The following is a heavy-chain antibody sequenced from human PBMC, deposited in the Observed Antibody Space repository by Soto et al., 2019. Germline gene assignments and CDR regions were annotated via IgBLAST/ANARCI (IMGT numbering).Heavy chain of an antibody. D-gene: IGHD5-12*01. J-gene: IGHJ4*02. V-gene: IGHV3-33*01. Sequence: QVQLVESGGGVVQPGRSLRLSCAASGFTFSSYGMHWVRQAPGKGLDWVAVIWYDGSNKYYADSVKGRFTISRDNSKNTLYLQMNSLRAEDTAVYSCARARNGLASGYDSLDYWGQGTLVTVAS. CDR1: GFTFSSYG. CDR2: IWYDGSNK. CDR3: ARARNGLASGYDSLDY.